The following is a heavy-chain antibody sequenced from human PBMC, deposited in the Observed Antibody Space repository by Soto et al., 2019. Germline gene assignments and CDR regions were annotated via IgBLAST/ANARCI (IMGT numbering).Heavy chain of an antibody. D-gene: IGHD3-9*01. CDR3: ARGSKLLLRYFDPAHY. Sequence: QVQLVQSGAEVKKPGASVKVSCTASGYTFTSYGISWVRQAPGQGLEWMGWISAYNGNTNYAQKLQGRVTMTTDTSTSTAYMELRILRSDDTAVYYCARGSKLLLRYFDPAHYWGQGTLVTVSS. J-gene: IGHJ4*02. CDR2: ISAYNGNT. CDR1: GYTFTSYG. V-gene: IGHV1-18*01.